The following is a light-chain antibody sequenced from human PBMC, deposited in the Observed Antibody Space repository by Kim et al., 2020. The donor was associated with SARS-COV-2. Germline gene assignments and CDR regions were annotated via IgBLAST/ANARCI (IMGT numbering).Light chain of an antibody. V-gene: IGKV3-20*01. CDR2: DAA. Sequence: SPGERPTPSGRASQSVASSYSAWYQQKPGQPPWLIILDAASRPTGNPDTFTVSVSGTAFTLTISRLVPKDFAVYYCKQYDSSPTFVQGTKVEIK. J-gene: IGKJ1*01. CDR1: QSVASSY. CDR3: KQYDSSPT.